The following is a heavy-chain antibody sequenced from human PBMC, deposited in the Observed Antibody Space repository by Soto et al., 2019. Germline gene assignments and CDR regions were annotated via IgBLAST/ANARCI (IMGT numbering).Heavy chain of an antibody. J-gene: IGHJ5*02. Sequence: QVQLVQSGAEVKKPGASVKVSCKASGYTFTSYDINWVRQATGQGLEWMGWMNPNSGNTAYAQKLLGRVTMTRNTSISTSYMELSSLRSEDTAVYSCARERTRGFDPWGQGTLVTVSS. CDR2: MNPNSGNT. CDR3: ARERTRGFDP. V-gene: IGHV1-8*01. CDR1: GYTFTSYD.